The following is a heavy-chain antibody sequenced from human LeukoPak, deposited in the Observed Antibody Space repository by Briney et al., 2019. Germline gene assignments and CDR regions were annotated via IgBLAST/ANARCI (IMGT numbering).Heavy chain of an antibody. J-gene: IGHJ4*02. V-gene: IGHV4-39*01. CDR3: AALKGPGRYYFDY. D-gene: IGHD3-10*01. CDR2: IYYSGST. CDR1: GGSISSSSYY. Sequence: SETLSLTCTVSGGSISSSSYYWGWIRQPPGRGLEWFGSIYYSGSTYYNPSLKSRVTISVDTSKNQFSLKLSSVTAADTAVYYCAALKGPGRYYFDYWGQGTLVTVSS.